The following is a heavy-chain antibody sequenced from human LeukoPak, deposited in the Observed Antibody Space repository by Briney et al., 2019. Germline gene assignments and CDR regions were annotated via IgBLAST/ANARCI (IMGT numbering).Heavy chain of an antibody. V-gene: IGHV4-39*07. CDR2: IYYSGST. Sequence: PSETLSLTCTVSGGSISSSSYYWGWIRQPPGKGLEWIGSIYYSGSTYYNPSLKSRVTISLDTSKNQFSLQLSSVTAADTAVYYCARGTYYDFWSGYYFDSYYYYYMDVWGKGTTVTASS. CDR1: GGSISSSSYY. CDR3: ARGTYYDFWSGYYFDSYYYYYMDV. J-gene: IGHJ6*03. D-gene: IGHD3-3*01.